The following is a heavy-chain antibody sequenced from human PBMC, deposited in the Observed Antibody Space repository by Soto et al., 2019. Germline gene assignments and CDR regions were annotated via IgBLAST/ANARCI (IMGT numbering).Heavy chain of an antibody. V-gene: IGHV3-64D*08. Sequence: GGSLRLSCSASGFTFSSYAMHWVRQAPGKGLEYVSAISSNGGRTYYADSVKDRFTISRDNPKNTLYLQMSSLRAEDTAVYYCVKDRSGSYYLNDDWGQGTLVTVSS. CDR3: VKDRSGSYYLNDD. CDR2: ISSNGGRT. J-gene: IGHJ4*02. CDR1: GFTFSSYA. D-gene: IGHD1-26*01.